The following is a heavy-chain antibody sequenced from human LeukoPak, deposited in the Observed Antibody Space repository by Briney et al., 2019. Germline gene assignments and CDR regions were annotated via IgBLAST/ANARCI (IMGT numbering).Heavy chain of an antibody. J-gene: IGHJ4*02. Sequence: PGGSLRLSCVASGFTVSSNYMSWVRQAPGKGLEWVSVIYSGGSTYYADSVKGRFTISRDNSKNTLSLQMNSLRAEDTAVYYCARGEVDFDYWGQGTLVTVSS. CDR3: ARGEVDFDY. D-gene: IGHD3-16*01. CDR1: GFTVSSNY. V-gene: IGHV3-53*01. CDR2: IYSGGST.